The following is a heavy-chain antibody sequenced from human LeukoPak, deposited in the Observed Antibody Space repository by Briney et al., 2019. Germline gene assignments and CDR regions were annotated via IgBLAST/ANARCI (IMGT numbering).Heavy chain of an antibody. CDR1: GGSFSGYY. V-gene: IGHV4-34*01. CDR2: INHSGST. Sequence: PSETLSLTCAVYGGSFSGYYWSWIRQPPGKGLEWIGEINHSGSTNYNPSLKSRVTISVDTSKNQFSLKLSSVTAADTAVYYCARGRTWGGRGGRYYFDYWGQGTLVTVSS. J-gene: IGHJ4*02. D-gene: IGHD3-16*01. CDR3: ARGRTWGGRGGRYYFDY.